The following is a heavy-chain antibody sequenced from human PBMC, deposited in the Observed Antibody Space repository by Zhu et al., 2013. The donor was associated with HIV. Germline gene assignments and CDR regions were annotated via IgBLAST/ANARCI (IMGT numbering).Heavy chain of an antibody. D-gene: IGHD2-2*01. CDR1: GYTFSSYY. CDR2: INPSGDTT. Sequence: QVQLVQSGAEVKKPGASVKVSCKASGYTFSSYYMHWVRQAPGQGLEWMGIINPSGDTTIYAQKFRGRVTMTRDTSTSTAYMELSSLRSEDTAVYYCARADGDIVVVPAARGAWFDPWGQGTLVTVSS. V-gene: IGHV1-46*01. CDR3: ARADGDIVVVPAARGAWFDP. J-gene: IGHJ5*02.